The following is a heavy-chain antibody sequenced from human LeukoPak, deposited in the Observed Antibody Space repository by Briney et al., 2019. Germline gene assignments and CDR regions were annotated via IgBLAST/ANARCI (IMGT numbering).Heavy chain of an antibody. J-gene: IGHJ4*02. Sequence: GGSLRLSCAASGLTFSSYGMHWVRQAPGKGLEWVAVIWYDGSNKYYADSVKGRFTISRDNSKNTLYLQMNSLRAEDTAVYYCARTSPTVYFDYWGQGTLVTVSS. D-gene: IGHD4-17*01. CDR2: IWYDGSNK. V-gene: IGHV3-33*01. CDR3: ARTSPTVYFDY. CDR1: GLTFSSYG.